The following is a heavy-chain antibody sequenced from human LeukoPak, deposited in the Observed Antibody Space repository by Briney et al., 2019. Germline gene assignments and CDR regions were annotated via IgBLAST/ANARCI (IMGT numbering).Heavy chain of an antibody. V-gene: IGHV1-69*13. D-gene: IGHD5-18*01. CDR3: AAGTAMVVGAFDI. CDR2: IIPIFGTA. CDR1: GGTFSSYA. J-gene: IGHJ3*02. Sequence: SVKVSCKASGGTFSSYAISWVRQAPGQGLEWMGGIIPIFGTANYAQKFQGRVTITADESTSTAYMELSSLRSEDTAVYYCAAGTAMVVGAFDIWGQGTMVTVSS.